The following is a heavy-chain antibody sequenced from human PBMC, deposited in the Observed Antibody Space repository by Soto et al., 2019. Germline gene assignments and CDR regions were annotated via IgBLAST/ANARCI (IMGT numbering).Heavy chain of an antibody. CDR2: ISNRGDT. D-gene: IGHD2-15*01. CDR3: AREPRYCRGGSCSITGDAYDI. CDR1: GFIVSDTY. J-gene: IGHJ3*02. V-gene: IGHV3-66*01. Sequence: GSLRLSCTASGFIVSDTYVNWVRQAPGKGLESVSVISNRGDTHYADSVRGRFSLSRDISDNTLHLQMNNLRVEDTAVYYCAREPRYCRGGSCSITGDAYDIWGQGTMVTVSS.